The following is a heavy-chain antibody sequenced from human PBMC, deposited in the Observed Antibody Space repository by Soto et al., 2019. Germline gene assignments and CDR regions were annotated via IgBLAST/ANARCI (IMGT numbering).Heavy chain of an antibody. CDR2: TYYRSRWYD. J-gene: IGHJ1*01. CDR1: GDSVLNNRAS. D-gene: IGHD2-21*01. CDR3: VRGGFGVIVSLFDL. V-gene: IGHV6-1*01. Sequence: QAPLQQSGPGLVKPSQTLSLTCAISGDSVLNNRASWNWFRQSPSRGLEWLGRTYYRSRWYDDYAISVKGRMTINADSSKNQFSLQLNSVTPEDTAVYYCVRGGFGVIVSLFDLWGQGILVTVSS.